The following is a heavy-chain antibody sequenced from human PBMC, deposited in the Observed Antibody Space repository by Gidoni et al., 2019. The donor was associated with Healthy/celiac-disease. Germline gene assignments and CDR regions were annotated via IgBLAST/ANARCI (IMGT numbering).Heavy chain of an antibody. CDR1: GYTFTSYY. CDR3: ARDGPIAAAGTRNDY. J-gene: IGHJ4*02. Sequence: QVQLVQSGAEVKKPGASVKVSCKASGYTFTSYYMHWVRQAPGQGPEWMGIINPSGGSTSYAQKFQGRVTMTRDTSTSTVYMELSSLRSEDTAVYYCARDGPIAAAGTRNDYWGQGTLVTVSS. V-gene: IGHV1-46*01. CDR2: INPSGGST. D-gene: IGHD6-13*01.